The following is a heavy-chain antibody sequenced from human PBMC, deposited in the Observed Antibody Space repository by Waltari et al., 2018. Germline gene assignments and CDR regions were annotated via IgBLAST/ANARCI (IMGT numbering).Heavy chain of an antibody. Sequence: QVQLQQWGAGLLKPSETLSLTCAVYGGSFIGYFWTWIRHPPGKGREWIAEINHSGGTNYNPSLKSRVTISVDTSKNQFSLRLSSVTAADTAVYYCARGYYDTLTAYRGWFDPWGQGALVTVSS. CDR1: GGSFIGYF. J-gene: IGHJ5*02. CDR3: ARGYYDTLTAYRGWFDP. V-gene: IGHV4-34*01. D-gene: IGHD3-9*01. CDR2: INHSGGT.